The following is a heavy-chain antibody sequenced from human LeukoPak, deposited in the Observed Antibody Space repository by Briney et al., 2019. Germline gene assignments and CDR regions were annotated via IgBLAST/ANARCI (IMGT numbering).Heavy chain of an antibody. J-gene: IGHJ4*02. CDR3: TRDEYASSLDY. CDR2: ISGSGGGT. CDR1: GFTFNSYA. Sequence: PGGSLRLSCAASGFTFNSYAMSWVRQAPEKGLEWVATISGSGGGTYYADSVKGRFTISRDDSKNTLYLQMNSLRAEDTAVYYCTRDEYASSLDYWGKGTLVTVSS. V-gene: IGHV3-23*01. D-gene: IGHD6-6*01.